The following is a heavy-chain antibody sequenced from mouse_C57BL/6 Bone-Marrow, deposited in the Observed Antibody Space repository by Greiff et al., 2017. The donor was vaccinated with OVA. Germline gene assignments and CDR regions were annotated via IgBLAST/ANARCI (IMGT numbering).Heavy chain of an antibody. J-gene: IGHJ3*01. CDR3: ARSYYDYDDGVFAY. D-gene: IGHD2-4*01. CDR1: GYTFTSYD. V-gene: IGHV1-85*01. CDR2: IYPRDGST. Sequence: VQGVESGPELVKPGASVKLSCKASGYTFTSYDINWVKQRPGQGLEWIGWIYPRDGSTKYNEKFKGKATLTVDTSSSTAYMELHSLTSEDSAVYFCARSYYDYDDGVFAYWGQGTLVTVSA.